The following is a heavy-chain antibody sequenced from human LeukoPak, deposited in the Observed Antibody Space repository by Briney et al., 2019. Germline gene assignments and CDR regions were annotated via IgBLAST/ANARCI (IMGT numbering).Heavy chain of an antibody. CDR1: GYTFTGYY. Sequence: GASVKVSCKASGYTFTGYYMHWVRQAPGQGLEWMGWINPNSGGTNYAQKFQGSVTMTRDTSISTAYMELSRLRSDDTAVYYCASQYNWNDEEDWFDPWGQGTLVTVSS. D-gene: IGHD1-1*01. CDR2: INPNSGGT. V-gene: IGHV1-2*02. J-gene: IGHJ5*02. CDR3: ASQYNWNDEEDWFDP.